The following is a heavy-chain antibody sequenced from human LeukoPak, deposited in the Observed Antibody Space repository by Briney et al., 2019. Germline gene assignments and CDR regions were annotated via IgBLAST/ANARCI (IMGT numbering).Heavy chain of an antibody. CDR2: ISAYNGNT. Sequence: ASVKVSCKASGYTFTSYGISWVRQAPGQRLEWMGWISAYNGNTNYAQKLQGRVTMTTDTSTSTAYMELRSLRSDDTAVYYCARGRYSSSWYHPSPFDYWGQGTLVTVSS. J-gene: IGHJ4*02. V-gene: IGHV1-18*01. CDR1: GYTFTSYG. CDR3: ARGRYSSSWYHPSPFDY. D-gene: IGHD6-13*01.